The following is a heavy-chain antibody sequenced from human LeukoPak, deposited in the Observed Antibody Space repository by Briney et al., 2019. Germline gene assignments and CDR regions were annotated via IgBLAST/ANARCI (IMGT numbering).Heavy chain of an antibody. D-gene: IGHD6-19*01. CDR3: ARDRGSSGPNYFDY. CDR2: ISSSGITM. Sequence: GGSLRLSCAASGFTFSNYEINWVRQAPGKGLEWVSYISSSGITMNYADSVKGRFTISRDNAKNSLYLQMNSLRAEDTAVYYCARDRGSSGPNYFDYWGQGTLVTVSS. CDR1: GFTFSNYE. J-gene: IGHJ4*02. V-gene: IGHV3-48*03.